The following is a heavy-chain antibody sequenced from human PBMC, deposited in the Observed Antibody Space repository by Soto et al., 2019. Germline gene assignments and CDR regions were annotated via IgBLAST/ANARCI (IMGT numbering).Heavy chain of an antibody. CDR2: IIPIFGTA. J-gene: IGHJ6*02. D-gene: IGHD6-13*01. Sequence: GASVKVSCKASGGTFSSYAISWVRQAPGQGLEWMGGIIPIFGTANYAQKFQGRVTITADKSTSTAYMELSSLRSEDTAVYYCARDSSSYYYYGMDVWGQGTTVTVSS. CDR1: GGTFSSYA. V-gene: IGHV1-69*06. CDR3: ARDSSSYYYYGMDV.